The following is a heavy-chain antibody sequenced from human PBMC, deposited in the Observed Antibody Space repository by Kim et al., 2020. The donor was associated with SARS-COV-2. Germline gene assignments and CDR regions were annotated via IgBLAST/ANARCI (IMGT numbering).Heavy chain of an antibody. J-gene: IGHJ5*01. Sequence: SETLSLTCTVSGGSISRVGYYWTWIRQHPGKGLEWIGYIYYSGSTYYNPSLGSRVSISRATTHNRLSLRLTSMTAADTSFYSCARSAGRYFGTVDS. D-gene: IGHD2-21*01. CDR1: GGSISRVGYY. CDR3: ARSAGRYFGTVDS. CDR2: IYYSGST. V-gene: IGHV4-31*03.